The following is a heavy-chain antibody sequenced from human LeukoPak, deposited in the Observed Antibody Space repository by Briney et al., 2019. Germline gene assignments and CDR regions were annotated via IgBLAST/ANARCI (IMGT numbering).Heavy chain of an antibody. CDR1: AFTFATYA. V-gene: IGHV3-23*01. CDR2: ISGSGGST. CDR3: ATNSPREEYYFDY. D-gene: IGHD3-10*01. Sequence: GGSLRLSCAASAFTFATYAMSWVRQAPGKGLEWVSSISGSGGSTHYADSVRGRFTISRDNSKSTLYLQMNSLRAEDTAVYYCATNSPREEYYFDYWGQGTLVTVSS. J-gene: IGHJ4*02.